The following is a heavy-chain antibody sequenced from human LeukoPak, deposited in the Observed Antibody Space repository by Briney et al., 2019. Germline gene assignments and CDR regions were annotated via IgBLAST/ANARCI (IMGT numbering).Heavy chain of an antibody. CDR2: IKLDGSEK. J-gene: IGHJ4*02. CDR3: ARDRDRYCSGGSCLPDY. CDR1: GFTFGKYW. V-gene: IGHV3-7*03. Sequence: GGSLRLSCVASGFTFGKYWMSWVRQAPGKGLEWVANIKLDGSEKNYVDSVKGRFTISRDNTKNSLYLQMNSLRAEDTAVFYCARDRDRYCSGGSCLPDYWGQGTLVTVSS. D-gene: IGHD2-15*01.